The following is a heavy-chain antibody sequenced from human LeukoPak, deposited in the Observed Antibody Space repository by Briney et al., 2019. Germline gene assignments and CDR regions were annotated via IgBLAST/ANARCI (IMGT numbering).Heavy chain of an antibody. J-gene: IGHJ3*02. Sequence: ASVKVSCKASGYTFTSYAMNWVRQAPGQGLEWMGWINTNTGNPTYAQGFTGRFVFSLDTSVSTAYLQISSLKAEDTAVYYCAFIELDSSGYLVRAFDIWGQGTMVTVSS. CDR3: AFIELDSSGYLVRAFDI. D-gene: IGHD3-22*01. CDR2: INTNTGNP. V-gene: IGHV7-4-1*02. CDR1: GYTFTSYA.